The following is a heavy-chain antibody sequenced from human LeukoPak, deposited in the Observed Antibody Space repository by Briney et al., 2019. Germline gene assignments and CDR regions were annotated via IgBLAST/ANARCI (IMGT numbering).Heavy chain of an antibody. J-gene: IGHJ4*02. D-gene: IGHD3-3*01. CDR3: ARGNNFWSGYSQDYFDY. Sequence: SETLSLTCTVSGGSISSYFWSWIRQPAGKGLEWIGRIYTSGSTNYNPSLKSRVTMSVDTSKNQFSLKLTSVTAADTAVYYCARGNNFWSGYSQDYFDYWGQGTLVTVSS. V-gene: IGHV4-4*07. CDR2: IYTSGST. CDR1: GGSISSYF.